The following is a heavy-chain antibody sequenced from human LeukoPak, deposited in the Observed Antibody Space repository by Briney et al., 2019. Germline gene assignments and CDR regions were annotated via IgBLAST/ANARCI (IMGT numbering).Heavy chain of an antibody. V-gene: IGHV1-3*03. CDR1: GYTFTSYA. D-gene: IGHD3-16*01. CDR2: INAGNGKT. CDR3: ARELRGLFDY. J-gene: IGHJ4*02. Sequence: ASVKVSCKASGYTFTSYAMHWARQAPGQRLEWMGWINAGNGKTKYSQEFQGRVTITRDTSASTAYMELSSLRSEDMAVYYCARELRGLFDYWGQGTLVTVSS.